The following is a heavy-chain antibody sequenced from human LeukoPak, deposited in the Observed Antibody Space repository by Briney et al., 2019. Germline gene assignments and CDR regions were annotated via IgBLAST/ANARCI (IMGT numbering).Heavy chain of an antibody. Sequence: GGSLRLSCAASGFTFSSYAMHWVRQAPGKGLEWVAVISYDGSNKYYADSVKGRFTISRDNSKNTLYLQMNSLRAEDTAVYYCARGVVGLGYYMDVWGKGTTVTISS. CDR2: ISYDGSNK. D-gene: IGHD3/OR15-3a*01. V-gene: IGHV3-30*04. J-gene: IGHJ6*03. CDR3: ARGVVGLGYYMDV. CDR1: GFTFSSYA.